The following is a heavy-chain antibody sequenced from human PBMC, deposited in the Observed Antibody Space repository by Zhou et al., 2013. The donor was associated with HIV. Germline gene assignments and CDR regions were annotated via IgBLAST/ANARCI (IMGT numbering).Heavy chain of an antibody. CDR1: GYTLTELS. CDR3: ARAVVGASSFDY. J-gene: IGHJ4*01. V-gene: IGHV1-24*01. Sequence: HLSQSGPEVKKPGASVKVSCQVVGYTLTELSLHWVRQAPGKGLEWMGGLDTEVRRTFYAPEFQGRVTLTRDTSTSTVYMELSSLRSQDTAVYYCARAVVGASSFDYWGPEPWSPSPQ. CDR2: LDTEVRRT. D-gene: IGHD2-15*01.